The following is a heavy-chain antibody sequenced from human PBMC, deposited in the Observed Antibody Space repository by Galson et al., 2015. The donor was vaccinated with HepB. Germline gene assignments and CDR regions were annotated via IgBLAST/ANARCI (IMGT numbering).Heavy chain of an antibody. V-gene: IGHV1-18*01. CDR1: GYTFTSYG. CDR2: ISAYNGNT. D-gene: IGHD6-13*01. CDR3: ARGSQYYYYYYGMDV. Sequence: SVKVSCKASGYTFTSYGISWVRQAPGQGLEWMGWISAYNGNTNHAQKLQGRVTMTTDTSTSTAYMELRSLRSDDTAVYYCARGSQYYYYYYGMDVWGQGTTVTVSS. J-gene: IGHJ6*02.